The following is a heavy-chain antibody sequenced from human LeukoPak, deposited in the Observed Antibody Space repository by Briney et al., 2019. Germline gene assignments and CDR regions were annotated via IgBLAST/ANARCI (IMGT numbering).Heavy chain of an antibody. Sequence: GGSLRLSCAASGFTFSSYSMNWVRQAPGKGLEWVSSISSSSSYTYYADSVKGRFTISRDNAKNSLYLQMNSLRAEDTAVYYCARVGILWFGESDAFDIWGQGTMVTVSS. J-gene: IGHJ3*02. D-gene: IGHD3-10*01. CDR3: ARVGILWFGESDAFDI. V-gene: IGHV3-21*01. CDR1: GFTFSSYS. CDR2: ISSSSSYT.